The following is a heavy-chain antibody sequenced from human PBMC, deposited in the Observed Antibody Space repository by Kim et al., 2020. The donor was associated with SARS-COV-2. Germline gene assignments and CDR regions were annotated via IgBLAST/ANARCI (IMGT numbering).Heavy chain of an antibody. Sequence: ASVKVSCKVSGYTLTELSMHWVRQAPGKGLEWMGGFDPEDGETIYAQKFQGRVTMTEDTSTDTAYMELSSLRSEDTAVYYCATTTLFGVVTNWFDPCGQGTLVPVST. J-gene: IGHJ5*02. CDR1: GYTLTELS. D-gene: IGHD3-3*01. CDR2: FDPEDGET. CDR3: ATTTLFGVVTNWFDP. V-gene: IGHV1-24*01.